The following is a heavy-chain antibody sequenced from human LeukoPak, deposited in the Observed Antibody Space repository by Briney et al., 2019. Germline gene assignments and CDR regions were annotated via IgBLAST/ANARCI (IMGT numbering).Heavy chain of an antibody. V-gene: IGHV4-34*01. Sequence: SETLSLTCAVYGGSFSGYYWSWIRQPPGKGLEWIGEINHSGSTNYNPSLKSRVTISVDTSKNQFSLKLSLVTAADTAVYYCARNRRIAVAGTLWFDPWGQGTLVTVSS. CDR1: GGSFSGYY. CDR3: ARNRRIAVAGTLWFDP. D-gene: IGHD6-19*01. J-gene: IGHJ5*02. CDR2: INHSGST.